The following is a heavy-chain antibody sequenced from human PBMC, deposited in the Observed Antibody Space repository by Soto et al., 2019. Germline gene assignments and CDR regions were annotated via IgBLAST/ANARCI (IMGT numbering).Heavy chain of an antibody. CDR1: GGSISYNSYY. D-gene: IGHD2-2*01. CDR3: ARLVVVAPVANA. J-gene: IGHJ5*02. Sequence: SETLSLTCPVSGGSISYNSYYWGWIRQPPGKGLEWVGGIFYTGTTYYSPSLKDRVTISVDTSKNSFSLNLTSVTAADTAVYFCARLVVVAPVANAWGQGTMVTVSS. CDR2: IFYTGTT. V-gene: IGHV4-39*02.